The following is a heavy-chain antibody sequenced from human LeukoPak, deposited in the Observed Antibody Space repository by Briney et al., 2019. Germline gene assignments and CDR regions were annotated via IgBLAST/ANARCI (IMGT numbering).Heavy chain of an antibody. D-gene: IGHD6-13*01. CDR3: ARDSGSSWSGTFDP. J-gene: IGHJ5*02. Sequence: SETLSLTCTVSGGSISSYYCSWIRQPPGKGLEWIGYIYYSGSTNYNPSLKSRVTISVDTSKNQFSLKLSSVTAADTAVYYCARDSGSSWSGTFDPWGQGTMVTVSS. V-gene: IGHV4-59*01. CDR1: GGSISSYY. CDR2: IYYSGST.